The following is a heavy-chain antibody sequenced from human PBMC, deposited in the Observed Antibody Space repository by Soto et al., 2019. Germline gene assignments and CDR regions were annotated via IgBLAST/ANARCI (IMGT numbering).Heavy chain of an antibody. D-gene: IGHD3-22*01. V-gene: IGHV4-31*03. J-gene: IGHJ5*02. Sequence: QVQLQESGPGLVKPSQTLSLTCTVSGDSIGTGGYYWDWTRQHPGKGPEWIGYIHYSGNTYYNPYLKSRLTISLDTSKNQYPLHLSSVTAADASVYYCATNHDDISGRTPLLFDPWGQGTLVTVSS. CDR3: ATNHDDISGRTPLLFDP. CDR1: GDSIGTGGYY. CDR2: IHYSGNT.